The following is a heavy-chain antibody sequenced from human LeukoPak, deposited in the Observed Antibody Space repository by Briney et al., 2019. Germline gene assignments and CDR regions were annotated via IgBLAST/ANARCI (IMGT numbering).Heavy chain of an antibody. CDR3: ASTGDSSGYYPNYFDY. D-gene: IGHD3-22*01. Sequence: KPSETLSLTCTVSGGSISSSSYYWGWIRQPPGKGLEWIGSIYYSGSTYYNPSFKSRVTISVDTSKNQFSLKLSSVTAADTAVYYCASTGDSSGYYPNYFDYWGQGTLVTVSS. V-gene: IGHV4-39*01. CDR1: GGSISSSSYY. J-gene: IGHJ4*02. CDR2: IYYSGST.